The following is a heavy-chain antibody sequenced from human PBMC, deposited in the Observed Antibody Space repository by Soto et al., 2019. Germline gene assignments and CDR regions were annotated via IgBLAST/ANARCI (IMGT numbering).Heavy chain of an antibody. CDR1: GGSISSGDYY. CDR3: ARQLIGYGPFDY. J-gene: IGHJ4*02. D-gene: IGHD5-18*01. CDR2: IYYSGST. V-gene: IGHV4-30-4*01. Sequence: SETLSLTCTVSGGSISSGDYYWSWIRQPPGKGLEWIGYIYYSGSTYYNPSLKSRVTISVDTSKNQFSLKLSSVTAADTAVYYCARQLIGYGPFDYWGQGTLVTVSS.